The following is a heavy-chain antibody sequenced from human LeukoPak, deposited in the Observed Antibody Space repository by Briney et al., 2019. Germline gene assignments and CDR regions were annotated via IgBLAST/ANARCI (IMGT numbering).Heavy chain of an antibody. J-gene: IGHJ6*03. Sequence: SVKVSCKASGGTFSSYASSWVRQAPGQGLEWMGGIIPIFGTANYAQKFQGRVTITADESTSTAYMELSSLRSEDTAVYYCEAYCTNGVCSDPDYYMDVWGKGTTVTVSS. D-gene: IGHD2-8*01. V-gene: IGHV1-69*13. CDR3: EAYCTNGVCSDPDYYMDV. CDR2: IIPIFGTA. CDR1: GGTFSSYA.